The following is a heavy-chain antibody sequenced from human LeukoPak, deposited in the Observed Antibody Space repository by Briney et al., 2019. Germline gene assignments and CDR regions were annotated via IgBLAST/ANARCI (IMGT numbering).Heavy chain of an antibody. Sequence: GGSLRLSCAASGFTFSNYGMHWVRQAPGKGLEWVAVIWYDGSNKYYADSVKGRFTISRDNSNNTLYLQMNSLRAGDTAVYYRAKGLRYFDWSFDAFDIWGQGTMVTVSS. CDR1: GFTFSNYG. V-gene: IGHV3-33*06. D-gene: IGHD3-9*01. CDR3: AKGLRYFDWSFDAFDI. CDR2: IWYDGSNK. J-gene: IGHJ3*02.